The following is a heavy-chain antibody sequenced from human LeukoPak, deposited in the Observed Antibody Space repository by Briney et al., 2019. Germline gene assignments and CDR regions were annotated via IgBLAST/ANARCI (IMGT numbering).Heavy chain of an antibody. CDR3: ARGALYCSRSSCPDAWFDP. V-gene: IGHV4-4*07. CDR1: GGSISSYY. D-gene: IGHD2-2*01. J-gene: IGHJ5*02. CDR2: IYTSGST. Sequence: SETLSLTCTVSGGSISSYYWSWIRQPAGKGLEWIGCIYTSGSTNYNPSLKSRVTMSVDTSKNQFFLTLSSVTAADTAVYYCARGALYCSRSSCPDAWFDPWGQGTLVTVSS.